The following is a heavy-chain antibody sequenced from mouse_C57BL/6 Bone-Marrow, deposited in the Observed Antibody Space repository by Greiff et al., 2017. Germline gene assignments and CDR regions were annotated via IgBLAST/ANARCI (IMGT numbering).Heavy chain of an antibody. D-gene: IGHD2-3*01. J-gene: IGHJ3*01. Sequence: VQLQQSGPELVKPGASVKISCKASGYTFTDYYINWVKQRPGQGLAWIGWIYPGSGNTKYNEKFKGKATLTVDTSSSTAYMQLSSLTSEDSAVXFCARSGGWFPWFADWGQGTLVTVSA. CDR1: GYTFTDYY. V-gene: IGHV1-84*01. CDR2: IYPGSGNT. CDR3: ARSGGWFPWFAD.